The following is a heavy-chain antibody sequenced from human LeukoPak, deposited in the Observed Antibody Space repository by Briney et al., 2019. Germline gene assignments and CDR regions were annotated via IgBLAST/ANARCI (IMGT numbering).Heavy chain of an antibody. CDR3: ASSGTALPRGDYYGMDV. CDR2: IYPGDSDT. CDR1: GYSSTSYW. V-gene: IGHV5-51*01. D-gene: IGHD3-10*01. Sequence: GESLKISCKGSGYSSTSYWIGWVRQMPGKGLEWMGIIYPGDSDTRYSPSFQGQVTISADKSISTAYLQWSSLKASDTAMYYCASSGTALPRGDYYGMDVWGQGTTVTVSS. J-gene: IGHJ6*02.